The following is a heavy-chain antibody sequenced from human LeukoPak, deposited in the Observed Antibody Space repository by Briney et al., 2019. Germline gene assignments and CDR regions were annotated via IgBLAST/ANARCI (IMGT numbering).Heavy chain of an antibody. V-gene: IGHV1-69*05. J-gene: IGHJ5*02. CDR1: GGTFSSYA. CDR2: IIPIFGTA. CDR3: ARSIVSDYDFWSGNSYNWFDP. D-gene: IGHD3-3*01. Sequence: ASVKVSCKASGGTFSSYAISWVRQAPGQGLEWMGGIIPIFGTANYAQKLQGRVTMTTDTSTSTAYMELRSLRSDDTAVYYCARSIVSDYDFWSGNSYNWFDPWGQGTLVTVSS.